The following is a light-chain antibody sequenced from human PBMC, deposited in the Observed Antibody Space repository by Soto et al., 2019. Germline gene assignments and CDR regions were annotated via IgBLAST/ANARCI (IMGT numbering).Light chain of an antibody. V-gene: IGLV2-14*01. CDR1: SSDVGGYNY. Sequence: QSVLTQPASVSGSPGQSITISCTGTSSDVGGYNYVSWYQQHPGKAPKLMFYDVSNRPSGVSNRFSGSKSGNTASLTISGLQAEDEADYYCSSYTSSSTVFGTGTKVTVL. CDR2: DVS. J-gene: IGLJ1*01. CDR3: SSYTSSSTV.